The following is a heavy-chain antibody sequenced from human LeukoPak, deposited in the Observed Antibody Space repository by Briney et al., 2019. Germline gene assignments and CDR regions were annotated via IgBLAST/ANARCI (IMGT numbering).Heavy chain of an antibody. CDR3: ASPPPSTMGDAFDI. D-gene: IGHD5/OR15-5a*01. Sequence: SVKVSCKASGGTFSSYAISWVRQAPGQGLEWMGGIIPIFGTANYAQKFPGRVTITADESTSTAYMELSSLRSEDTAVYYCASPPPSTMGDAFDIWGQGTMVTVSS. CDR1: GGTFSSYA. J-gene: IGHJ3*02. V-gene: IGHV1-69*13. CDR2: IIPIFGTA.